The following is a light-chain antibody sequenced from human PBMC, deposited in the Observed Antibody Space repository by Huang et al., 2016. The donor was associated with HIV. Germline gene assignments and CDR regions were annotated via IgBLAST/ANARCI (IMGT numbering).Light chain of an antibody. CDR3: QQSYSTPRT. CDR1: QTISNF. V-gene: IGKV1-39*01. J-gene: IGKJ1*01. CDR2: AAS. Sequence: DIQMTQSPSSLSASVGDSVTITCRASQTISNFLNGYQQQPGKAPKLLIPAASSSQSGVPSRFSGSGSGTDFTLTITSLQPDDFATYYCQQSYSTPRTFGQGTRVEIK.